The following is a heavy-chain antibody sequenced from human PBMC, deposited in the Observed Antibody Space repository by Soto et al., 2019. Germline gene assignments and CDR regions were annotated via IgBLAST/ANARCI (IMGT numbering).Heavy chain of an antibody. CDR1: GFTFSSYA. V-gene: IGHV3-23*01. J-gene: IGHJ4*02. CDR3: ARDAALVATMGLDY. D-gene: IGHD5-12*01. CDR2: ISGSGGST. Sequence: GGSLRLSCAASGFTFSSYAMSWVRQSPGKGLEWVSTISGSGGSTYYADSVKGRFTISRDNSKNTLSLQMNSLRAEDTAVYYCARDAALVATMGLDYWGQGTLVTVSS.